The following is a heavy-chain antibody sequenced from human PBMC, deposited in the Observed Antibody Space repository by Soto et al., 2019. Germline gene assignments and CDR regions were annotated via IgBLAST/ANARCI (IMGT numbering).Heavy chain of an antibody. V-gene: IGHV1-2*02. CDR1: GYSFIGYY. D-gene: IGHD5-12*01. CDR2: INPNSGAT. CDR3: ARDAVSTIGDFDY. Sequence: QVQLVQSGPEVTKPGASVKVSCKASGYSFIGYYPHWIRQAPGQGLEWMGWINPNSGATNQAQKFQGRVTMARDRAITTAYLELSRLASDDTAIYFCARDAVSTIGDFDYWGQGTLVTVSS. J-gene: IGHJ4*02.